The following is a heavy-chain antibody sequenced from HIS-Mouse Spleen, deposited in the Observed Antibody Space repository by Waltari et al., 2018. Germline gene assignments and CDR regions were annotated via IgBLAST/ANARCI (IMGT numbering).Heavy chain of an antibody. D-gene: IGHD6-13*01. CDR3: AREIPYSSSWYDWYFDL. CDR1: GGSNSSSSYY. V-gene: IGHV4-39*07. Sequence: QLQLQESGPGLVKPSATPSLTCTVSGGSNSSSSYYWGWIRQPPGKGLEWIGSIYYSGSTYYNPALKSRVTISVDTSKNQFSLKLSSVTAADTAVYYCAREIPYSSSWYDWYFDLWGRGTLVTVSS. J-gene: IGHJ2*01. CDR2: IYYSGST.